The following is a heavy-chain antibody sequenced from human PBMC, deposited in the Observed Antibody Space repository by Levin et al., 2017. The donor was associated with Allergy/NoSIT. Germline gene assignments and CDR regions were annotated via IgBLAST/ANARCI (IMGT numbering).Heavy chain of an antibody. Sequence: PSETLSLTCTVSGGSISSYYWSWIRQPPGKGLEWIGYIYYSGNTYYNPSLKSRVTISVDTSKNQFSLKLSSVTAADTAVYYCARDSEGVSYSNSWLAFDNWGQGTLVTVSS. CDR2: IYYSGNT. CDR3: ARDSEGVSYSNSWLAFDN. D-gene: IGHD6-13*01. V-gene: IGHV4-59*01. CDR1: GGSISSYY. J-gene: IGHJ4*02.